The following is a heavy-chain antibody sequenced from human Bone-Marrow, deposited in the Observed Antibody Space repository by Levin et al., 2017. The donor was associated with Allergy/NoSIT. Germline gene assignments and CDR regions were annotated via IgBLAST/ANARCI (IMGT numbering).Heavy chain of an antibody. CDR3: ATPSDYCSNDLCPIDALAS. Sequence: GESLKISCAASGFTFDNYAMSWVRQAPGKGLEWVSGISGRGGNTFYADSVKGRFTISRDNSKNTLYLQMNSLRAEDTAVYYCATPSDYCSNDLCPIDALASWGQGSLVTVSS. CDR2: ISGRGGNT. CDR1: GFTFDNYA. D-gene: IGHD2-8*01. V-gene: IGHV3-23*01. J-gene: IGHJ4*02.